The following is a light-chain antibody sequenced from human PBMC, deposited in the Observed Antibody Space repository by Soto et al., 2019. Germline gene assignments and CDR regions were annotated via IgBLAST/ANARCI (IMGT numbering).Light chain of an antibody. CDR2: GAS. CDR1: QSVSSN. CDR3: QQYGSSPRT. Sequence: EIVMTQSPATLSVSPGERATLSCRASQSVSSNLAWYQQKPGQAPRLLIYGASSRANGIPDRFSGSGSGTDFTLTISRLEPEDFAVYYCQQYGSSPRTFGQGTKVDIK. J-gene: IGKJ1*01. V-gene: IGKV3-20*01.